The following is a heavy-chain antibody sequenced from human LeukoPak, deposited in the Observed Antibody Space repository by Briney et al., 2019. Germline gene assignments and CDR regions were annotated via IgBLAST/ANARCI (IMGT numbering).Heavy chain of an antibody. CDR3: AKTGWRGGGTFNEFDP. V-gene: IGHV4-30-4*01. D-gene: IGHD1-14*01. CDR1: GGSISIGDYK. Sequence: SQTLSLTCTLSGGSISIGDYKWSWIRQSPGKGLEWIGYIYSNGTTYSNPSLKSRLTISIYTSRNQFSLKLSSVTAADTAVYYCAKTGWRGGGTFNEFDPWGQGTLVTVSS. CDR2: IYSNGTT. J-gene: IGHJ5*02.